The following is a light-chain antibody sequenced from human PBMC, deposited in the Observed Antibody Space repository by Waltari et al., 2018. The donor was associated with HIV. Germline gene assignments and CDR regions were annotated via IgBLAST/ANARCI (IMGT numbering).Light chain of an antibody. CDR2: WAS. V-gene: IGKV4-1*01. Sequence: DIVMTQSPHSLALSLGERAPIHCKSSPSIFYSSKTANFLAWYRHKPGQSPKLLIYWASTRASGVPDRVRGSGSRTDFTLSISSLQSEDVAVYCCQQYYYTPPTFGQGTRVEIK. CDR1: PSIFYSSKTANF. CDR3: QQYYYTPPT. J-gene: IGKJ1*01.